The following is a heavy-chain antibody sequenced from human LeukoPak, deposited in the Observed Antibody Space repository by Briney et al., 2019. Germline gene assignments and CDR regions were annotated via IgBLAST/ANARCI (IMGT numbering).Heavy chain of an antibody. V-gene: IGHV3-30*18. J-gene: IGHJ4*02. CDR1: GFTFSSSG. CDR3: AKGVDSSGYHYVDY. Sequence: PGGSLRLSCAASGFTFSSSGMHWVRQAPGKGLEWVAVISYDGSNKYYADSVKGRFTISRDNSKNTLYLQMNSLRAGDTAVFYCAKGVDSSGYHYVDYWGQGTLVTVSS. D-gene: IGHD3-22*01. CDR2: ISYDGSNK.